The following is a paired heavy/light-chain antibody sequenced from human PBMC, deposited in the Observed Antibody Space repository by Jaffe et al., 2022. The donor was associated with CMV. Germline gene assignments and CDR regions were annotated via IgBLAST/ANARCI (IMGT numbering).Heavy chain of an antibody. CDR1: GYTLSIYS. CDR3: AREGSPPGQDAFDM. Sequence: QVQLVQSGAEVKKPGASVKVSCKASGYTLSIYSIHWVRQAPGQKPEWMGWINVVNGNTKYSQQFQDRVAITRDTSANTVYMELSSLRSEDSAVYYCAREGSPPGQDAFDMWGQGTTVTVSS. V-gene: IGHV1-3*01. CDR2: INVVNGNT. J-gene: IGHJ3*02.
Light chain of an antibody. CDR2: RDR. CDR1: NIGSKS. J-gene: IGLJ3*02. Sequence: SYEVTQPLSVSVALGQTATITCGGNNIGSKSVHWYQKKPGQAPVLVIYRDRNRPSGIPERFSGSNSGNTATLTITRAQVGDEADYSCQVWDTNTGVFGGGTKLTVL. V-gene: IGLV3-9*01. CDR3: QVWDTNTGV.